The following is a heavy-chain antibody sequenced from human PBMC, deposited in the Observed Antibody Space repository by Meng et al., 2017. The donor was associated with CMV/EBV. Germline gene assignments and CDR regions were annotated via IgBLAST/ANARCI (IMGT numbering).Heavy chain of an antibody. CDR2: IDWDDDK. J-gene: IGHJ4*02. CDR3: ARISLTCSSGWCFDY. V-gene: IGHV2-70D*14. CDR1: GFSLSTSGMR. Sequence: SGSTLVKPTQTLTLTCTFSGFSLSTSGMRVSWIRQPPANALEWLARIDWDDDKFYSTSLKTRLTISKDTSKNQVVLTMTNMDPVDTATYYCARISLTCSSGWCFDYWGQGTLVTVSS. D-gene: IGHD6-19*01.